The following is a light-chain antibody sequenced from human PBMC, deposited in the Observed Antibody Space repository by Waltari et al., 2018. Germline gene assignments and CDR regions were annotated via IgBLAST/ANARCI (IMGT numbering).Light chain of an antibody. CDR2: SNN. CDR3: AAWDDSLNGWV. J-gene: IGLJ3*02. CDR1: SSNIGSNT. V-gene: IGLV1-44*01. Sequence: QSVLTQPPSASGTPGQRVTISCSGSSSNIGSNTVNWTQQLPGTPPKLLIYSNNQRPSGIPDRLSVSESGTSASLAISGLQSEDEADYYCAAWDDSLNGWVFGGGTKLPVL.